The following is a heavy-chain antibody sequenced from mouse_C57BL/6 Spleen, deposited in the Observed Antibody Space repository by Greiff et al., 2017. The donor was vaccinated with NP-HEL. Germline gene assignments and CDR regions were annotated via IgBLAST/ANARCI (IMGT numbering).Heavy chain of an antibody. D-gene: IGHD1-1*01. J-gene: IGHJ2*01. V-gene: IGHV5-17*01. Sequence: EVKVVESGGGLVKPGGSLKLSCAASGFTFSDYGMHWVRQAPEKGLEWVAYISSGSSTIYYADTVKGRFTISRDNAKNTLFLQMTSLRSEDTAMYYCATYGSSYGYFDYWGQGTTLTVSS. CDR2: ISSGSSTI. CDR1: GFTFSDYG. CDR3: ATYGSSYGYFDY.